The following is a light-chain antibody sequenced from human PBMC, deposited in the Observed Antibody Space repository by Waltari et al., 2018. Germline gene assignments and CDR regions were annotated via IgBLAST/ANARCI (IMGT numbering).Light chain of an antibody. CDR1: QSVSSN. CDR3: QQYNNWPFT. CDR2: VAS. V-gene: IGKV3-15*01. Sequence: ELVITHSPATLSVSPAERATLPCRASQSVSSNLAWYQQKPGQAPRPLIYVASTRATGIPARFSGSGSGTEFTLTISSLQSEDFAVYYCQQYNNWPFTFGGGTKVEIK. J-gene: IGKJ4*01.